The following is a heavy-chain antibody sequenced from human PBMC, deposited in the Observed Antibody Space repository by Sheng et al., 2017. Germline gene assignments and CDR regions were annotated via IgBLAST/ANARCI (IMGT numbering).Heavy chain of an antibody. D-gene: IGHD3-16*02. CDR2: IKQDGSEK. CDR1: GFTFSSYW. J-gene: IGHJ4*02. CDR3: ARDCKVWGSYRYGYYFDY. Sequence: EVQLVESGGGLVQPGGSLRLSCAASGFTFSSYWMSWVRQAPGKGLEWVANIKQDGSEKYYVDSVKGRFTISRDNAKNSLYLQMNSLRAEDTAVYYCARDCKVWGSYRYGYYFDYWGQGTLVTVSS. V-gene: IGHV3-7*01.